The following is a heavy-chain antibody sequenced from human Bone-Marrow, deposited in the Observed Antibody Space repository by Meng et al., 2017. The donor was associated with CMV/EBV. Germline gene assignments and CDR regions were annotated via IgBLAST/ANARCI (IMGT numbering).Heavy chain of an antibody. D-gene: IGHD2-2*01. Sequence: SETLSLTCTVSGGSISSYYWSWIRQPPGKGLEWIGYIYYSGSTNYNPSLKSRVTISVDTSKNQFSLKLSSVTAAVTAVYYCARVPAARRLIFDYWGQGTLVTVSS. CDR3: ARVPAARRLIFDY. V-gene: IGHV4-59*01. J-gene: IGHJ4*02. CDR2: IYYSGST. CDR1: GGSISSYY.